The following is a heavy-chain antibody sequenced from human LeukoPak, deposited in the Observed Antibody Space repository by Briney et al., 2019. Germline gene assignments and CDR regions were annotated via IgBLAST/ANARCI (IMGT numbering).Heavy chain of an antibody. CDR2: ISYDGSNK. Sequence: GSLRLSCAASGFTFSSYGMHWVRQAPGKGLEWVAVISYDGSNKYYADSVKGRFTISRDNSKNTLYLQMNSLRAEDTAVYYCARDHSRSGSYLDYWGQGTLVTVSS. V-gene: IGHV3-30*03. J-gene: IGHJ4*02. CDR1: GFTFSSYG. D-gene: IGHD1-26*01. CDR3: ARDHSRSGSYLDY.